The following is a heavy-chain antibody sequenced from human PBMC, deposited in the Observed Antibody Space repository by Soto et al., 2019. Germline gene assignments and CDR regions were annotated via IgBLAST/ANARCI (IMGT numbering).Heavy chain of an antibody. CDR3: ARVDNWSDLPYYYYGMDV. V-gene: IGHV4-30-4*01. CDR1: GGSISSGDYY. CDR2: IYYSGST. Sequence: QVQLQESGPGLVKPSQTLSLTCTVSGGSISSGDYYWSWIRQPPGKGLEWIGYIYYSGSTYYNPSLKSRVTISVDTSKNQFSLKLSSVPAADTAVYYCARVDNWSDLPYYYYGMDVWGPGTTVTVSS. J-gene: IGHJ6*02. D-gene: IGHD1-1*01.